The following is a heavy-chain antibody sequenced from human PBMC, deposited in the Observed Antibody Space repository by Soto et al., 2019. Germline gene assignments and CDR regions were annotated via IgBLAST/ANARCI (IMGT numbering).Heavy chain of an antibody. CDR2: IWYDGSNK. V-gene: IGHV3-33*01. CDR1: GFTFSSYG. D-gene: IGHD4-17*01. CDR3: ARGAVTDSFDY. Sequence: GSLRLSCAASGFTFSSYGMHWVRQAPGKGLEWVAVIWYDGSNKYYADSVKGRFTISRDNSKNTLYLQMNSLRAEDTAVYYCARGAVTDSFDYWGQGTLVTVSS. J-gene: IGHJ4*02.